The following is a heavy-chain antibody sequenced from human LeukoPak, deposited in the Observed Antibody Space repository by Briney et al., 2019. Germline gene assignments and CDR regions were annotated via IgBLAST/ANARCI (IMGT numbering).Heavy chain of an antibody. CDR3: ARDSTVSGLRLRYYFDY. Sequence: GGSLRLSCAASGCTFSSYAMHWVRQAPGKGLEWVAVISYDGSNKYYADSVKGRFTISRDNSKNTLYLQMNSLRAEDTAVYYCARDSTVSGLRLRYYFDYWGQGTLVTVSS. D-gene: IGHD5-12*01. V-gene: IGHV3-30-3*01. CDR1: GCTFSSYA. J-gene: IGHJ4*02. CDR2: ISYDGSNK.